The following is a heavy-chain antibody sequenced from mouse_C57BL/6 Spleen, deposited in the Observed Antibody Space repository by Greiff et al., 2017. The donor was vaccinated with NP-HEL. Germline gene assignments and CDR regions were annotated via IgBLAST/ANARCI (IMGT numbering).Heavy chain of an antibody. Sequence: QVQLQQPGAELVRPGSSVKLSCKASGYTFTSYWMDWVKQRPGQGLEWIGNIYPSDSETHYNQKFKDKATLTVDTYYSTSYMQLSSLTSEDSAVHYCATLSVNGYWGQGTTLTVSS. J-gene: IGHJ2*01. CDR1: GYTFTSYW. V-gene: IGHV1-61*01. CDR3: ATLSVNGY. CDR2: IYPSDSET.